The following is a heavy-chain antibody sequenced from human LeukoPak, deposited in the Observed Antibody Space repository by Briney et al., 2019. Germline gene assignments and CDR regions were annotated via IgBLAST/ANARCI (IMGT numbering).Heavy chain of an antibody. CDR3: ARVGGDNYDILTGYRNYYMDV. CDR1: GYTFTGYY. Sequence: ASVKVSCKASGYTFTGYYMHWVRQAPGQGLEWMGWINPNSGNTGYAQKFQGRVTMTRNTSISTAYMELSSLRSEDTAVYYCARVGGDNYDILTGYRNYYMDVWGKGTTVTISS. CDR2: INPNSGNT. V-gene: IGHV1-8*02. J-gene: IGHJ6*03. D-gene: IGHD3-9*01.